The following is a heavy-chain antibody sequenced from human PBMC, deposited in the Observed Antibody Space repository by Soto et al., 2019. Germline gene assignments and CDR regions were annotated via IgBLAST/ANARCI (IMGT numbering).Heavy chain of an antibody. CDR2: FYDSGST. D-gene: IGHD1-26*01. V-gene: IGHV4-61*01. J-gene: IGHJ6*02. Sequence: PSETLSLTCTVSGGSVSSGSFYWSWIRRPPGKGLEWIGYFYDSGSTNYNPSLRSRVTMSVDTSKNQFSLKLSSVTAADTAVYYCAASVGRARNYYYAMDVWGQGTTVTVSS. CDR1: GGSVSSGSFY. CDR3: AASVGRARNYYYAMDV.